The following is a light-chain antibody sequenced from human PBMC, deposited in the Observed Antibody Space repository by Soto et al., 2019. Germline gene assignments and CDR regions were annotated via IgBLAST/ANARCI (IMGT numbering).Light chain of an antibody. Sequence: SYELTQPPSVSVSLGQMARITCSGEALPKKYAYWYQQKPGQFPMLVIYKDSERPSGIPERFSGSSSGTIVTLTISGVQAEDEADYYCLSADSSGTLVVFGGGTKLTVL. V-gene: IGLV3-16*01. J-gene: IGLJ2*01. CDR2: KDS. CDR1: ALPKKY. CDR3: LSADSSGTLVV.